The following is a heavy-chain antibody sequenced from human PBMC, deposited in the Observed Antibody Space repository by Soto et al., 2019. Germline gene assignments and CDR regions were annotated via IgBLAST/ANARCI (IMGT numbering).Heavy chain of an antibody. CDR3: AQTTVSYYYYGMDV. Sequence: SETLSLTCAVYGGSFSGYYWSWIRQPPGKGLEWIGEINHSGSTNYNPSLKSRVTISVDTSKNQFSLKLSSVTAADTAVYYCAQTTVSYYYYGMDVWGQGTTVTVSS. D-gene: IGHD4-4*01. J-gene: IGHJ6*02. V-gene: IGHV4-34*01. CDR1: GGSFSGYY. CDR2: INHSGST.